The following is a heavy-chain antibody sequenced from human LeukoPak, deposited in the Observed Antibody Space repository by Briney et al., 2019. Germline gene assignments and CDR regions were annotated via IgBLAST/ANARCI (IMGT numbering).Heavy chain of an antibody. CDR1: GGPFSSYY. J-gene: IGHJ6*02. CDR2: INHNKTT. D-gene: IGHD1-26*01. Sequence: SETLSLTCAVYGGPFSSYYWTWIRQSPGKGLEWIGEINHNKTTNYNPSLTSRVTISVDTSKNQFSLNLTSVTAADTAVYYCASRSGGYYYYGMDVWGQGTTVTVSS. CDR3: ASRSGGYYYYGMDV. V-gene: IGHV4-34*01.